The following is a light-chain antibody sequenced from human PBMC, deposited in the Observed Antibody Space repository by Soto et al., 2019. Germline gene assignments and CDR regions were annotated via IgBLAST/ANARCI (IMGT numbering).Light chain of an antibody. V-gene: IGKV3-20*01. CDR1: QTVRNNY. J-gene: IGKJ5*01. CDR2: DAS. CDR3: QQHGTSPIT. Sequence: EFVLTQSPGTLSLSPGERATLSCRASQTVRNNYLAWYQQKPGQAPRLLIYDASSRATGIPDRFSGGGSGTDFTLTISRLEPEDFAVYYCQQHGTSPITFGQGTRREIK.